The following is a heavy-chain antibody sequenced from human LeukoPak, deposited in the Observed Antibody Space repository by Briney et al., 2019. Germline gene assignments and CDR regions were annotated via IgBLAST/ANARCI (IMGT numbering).Heavy chain of an antibody. V-gene: IGHV1-46*01. D-gene: IGHD3-22*01. J-gene: IGHJ4*02. CDR3: ARVYYDSSGYYYPSYYFDY. CDR2: INPSGGST. Sequence: ASVKVSCKASGYTFTSYYMHWVRQAPGQGLEWMGIINPSGGSTSYAQKFQGRVTMTRDTSTSTVYMELSSLRSEDTAVYYCARVYYDSSGYYYPSYYFDYWGQGTLATVSS. CDR1: GYTFTSYY.